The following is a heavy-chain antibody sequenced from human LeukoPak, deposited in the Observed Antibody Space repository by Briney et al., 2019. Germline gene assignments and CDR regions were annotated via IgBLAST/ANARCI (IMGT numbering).Heavy chain of an antibody. Sequence: SETLSLTCTVSGGSISSYYWSWIRQPPGKGLEWIGYIYYSGSTNYNPSLKSRVTISVDTSKNQFSLKLSSVTAADTVVYYCARTKPAYCGGDCYPGWFDPWGQGTLVTVSS. CDR2: IYYSGST. D-gene: IGHD2-21*02. CDR3: ARTKPAYCGGDCYPGWFDP. CDR1: GGSISSYY. V-gene: IGHV4-59*01. J-gene: IGHJ5*02.